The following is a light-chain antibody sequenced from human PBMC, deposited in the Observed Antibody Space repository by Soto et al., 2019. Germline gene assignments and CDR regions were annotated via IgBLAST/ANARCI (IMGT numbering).Light chain of an antibody. J-gene: IGKJ5*01. Sequence: ETVMTQSPVTLSVSPGDTATLSCRASQRVSNHFAWYQQKPGQAPRLLIYAASTRAAGVPVRFSGSGSETEFTLTISSLEPEDFAVYYCQPRGNWPPSITFGQGTRLEIK. V-gene: IGKV3-15*01. CDR2: AAS. CDR3: QPRGNWPPSIT. CDR1: QRVSNH.